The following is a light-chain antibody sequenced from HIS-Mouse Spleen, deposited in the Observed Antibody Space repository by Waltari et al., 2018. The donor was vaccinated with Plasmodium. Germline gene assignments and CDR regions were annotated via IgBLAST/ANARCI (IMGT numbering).Light chain of an antibody. J-gene: IGLJ2*01. CDR2: KDS. CDR1: AFPKQY. CDR3: QSADSSGTYQV. Sequence: SYELTQPPSVSVSPGQTARLTCSGDAFPKQYPYWYQQKPGQAPVLVIYKDSERPSGIPERFSGSSSGTTVTLTISGVQAEDEADYYCQSADSSGTYQVFGGGTKLTVL. V-gene: IGLV3-25*03.